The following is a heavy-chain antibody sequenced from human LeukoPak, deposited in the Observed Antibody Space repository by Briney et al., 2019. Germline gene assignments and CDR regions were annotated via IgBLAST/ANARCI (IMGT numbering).Heavy chain of an antibody. V-gene: IGHV3-23*01. Sequence: GGSVRLSCAASGFTFSSYAMSWVRQAPGKGLEWVSAISGSGGSTYYADSVKGRFTISRDNSKNTLYLQMNSLRAEDTAVYYCAKDRGSGYYYFDYWGQGTLVTVSS. CDR3: AKDRGSGYYYFDY. J-gene: IGHJ4*02. CDR2: ISGSGGST. D-gene: IGHD3-22*01. CDR1: GFTFSSYA.